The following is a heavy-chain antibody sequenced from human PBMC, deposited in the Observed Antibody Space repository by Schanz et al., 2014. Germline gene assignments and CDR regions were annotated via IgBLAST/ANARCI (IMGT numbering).Heavy chain of an antibody. CDR3: AKCIGWYGRCAFDI. CDR2: IYSGGST. Sequence: EVQLVESGGGLIQPGGSLRLSCSASGFTVSSNYMSWVRQALGKGLEWVAVIYSGGSTFYTDSVKGRFTISRDNSKNTLYLQMNSLIAEDTAVYYCAKCIGWYGRCAFDIWGQGTMVTVSS. V-gene: IGHV3-53*01. D-gene: IGHD6-19*01. CDR1: GFTVSSNY. J-gene: IGHJ3*02.